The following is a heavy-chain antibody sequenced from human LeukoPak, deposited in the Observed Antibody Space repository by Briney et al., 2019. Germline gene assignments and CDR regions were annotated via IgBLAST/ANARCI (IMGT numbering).Heavy chain of an antibody. V-gene: IGHV5-51*01. Sequence: GESLKISCKGSGYSFTNYWIGWVRQMPGKGLEWMGIIYPGDSDTRYSPSLQGQVTISVDKSISTAYLQWSSLKASDTAMYYCARRSDFWSGYWFDYWGQGTLVTVSS. D-gene: IGHD3-3*01. J-gene: IGHJ4*02. CDR2: IYPGDSDT. CDR1: GYSFTNYW. CDR3: ARRSDFWSGYWFDY.